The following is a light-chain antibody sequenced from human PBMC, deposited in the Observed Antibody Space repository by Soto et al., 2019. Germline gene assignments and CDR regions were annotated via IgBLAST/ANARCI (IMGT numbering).Light chain of an antibody. J-gene: IGKJ1*01. CDR3: QQYNNWPPWT. CDR1: QSVSSN. V-gene: IGKV3-15*01. Sequence: EIVMTQSPATLSVSPGERATLSCRASQSVSSNLAWYQQKPGQAPRLLIYGASTRATDIPARFSGSGSVTDFTPTNCSLQSEDFAVYYGQQYNNWPPWTFGQGTKVEIK. CDR2: GAS.